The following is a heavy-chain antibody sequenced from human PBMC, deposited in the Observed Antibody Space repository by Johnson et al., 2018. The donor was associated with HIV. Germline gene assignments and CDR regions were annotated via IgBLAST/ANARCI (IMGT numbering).Heavy chain of an antibody. J-gene: IGHJ3*02. CDR3: AKDKATAGPEAFDI. Sequence: VQLVESGGGLVKPGGSLRLSCAGSGFTFSDHYMSWVRQAPGKGLEWVSYISSSGSTIYYADSVKGRFTISRDNSKNTLYLQMNSLRAEDTAVYYCAKDKATAGPEAFDIWGQGTMVTVSS. D-gene: IGHD6-13*01. V-gene: IGHV3-11*04. CDR1: GFTFSDHY. CDR2: ISSSGSTI.